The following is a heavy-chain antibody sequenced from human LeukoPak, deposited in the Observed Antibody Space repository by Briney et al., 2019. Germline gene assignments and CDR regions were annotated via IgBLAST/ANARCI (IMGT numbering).Heavy chain of an antibody. D-gene: IGHD3-3*01. V-gene: IGHV3-7*01. J-gene: IGHJ3*02. CDR1: GFTFSAYW. CDR3: ARGSRFGVVERDAFDI. CDR2: IRQDGSDK. Sequence: GGSLRLSCVASGFTFSAYWMSWVRQAPGKGREWVANIRQDGSDKNYVDSMEGRFTISRDNAKNSLYLQMNSLRAEDTAVYYCARGSRFGVVERDAFDIWGQGTMVTVSS.